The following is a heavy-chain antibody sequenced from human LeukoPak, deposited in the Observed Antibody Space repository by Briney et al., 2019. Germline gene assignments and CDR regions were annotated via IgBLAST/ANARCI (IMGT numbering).Heavy chain of an antibody. D-gene: IGHD6-19*01. CDR3: ARGAVAGPYYFDY. V-gene: IGHV3-53*01. CDR2: LYSGGTT. Sequence: PGGSLRLSCAASGFTVSSKYMSCVRQAPGKGLEWVSVLYSGGTTYYADSVKGRFTISRDNSKNTLYLQMNSLRAEDTAVYYCARGAVAGPYYFDYWGQGTLVTVSS. CDR1: GFTVSSKY. J-gene: IGHJ4*02.